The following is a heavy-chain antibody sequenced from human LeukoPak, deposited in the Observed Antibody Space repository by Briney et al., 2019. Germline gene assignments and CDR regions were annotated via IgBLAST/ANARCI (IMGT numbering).Heavy chain of an antibody. CDR3: ARVSYGSGSWDYYYYYMDV. CDR2: IIPIFGTA. CDR1: GYTFTSYD. V-gene: IGHV1-69*13. Sequence: SVKVSCKASGYTFTSYDINWVRQAPGQGLEWMGGIIPIFGTANYAQKFQGRVTITADESTSTAYMELSSLRSEDTAVYYCARVSYGSGSWDYYYYYMDVWGKGTTVTVSS. J-gene: IGHJ6*03. D-gene: IGHD3-10*01.